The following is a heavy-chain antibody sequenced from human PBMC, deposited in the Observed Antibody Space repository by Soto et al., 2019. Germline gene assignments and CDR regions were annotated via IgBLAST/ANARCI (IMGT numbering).Heavy chain of an antibody. CDR3: ARDRYSGSYYRYYYYYGMDV. J-gene: IGHJ6*02. V-gene: IGHV3-30-3*01. CDR2: ISYDGSNK. D-gene: IGHD1-26*01. Sequence: QVQLVESGGGVVQPGRSLRLSCAASGFTFSSYAMHWVRQAPGKGLEWVAVISYDGSNKYYADSVKGRFTISRDNSKNTLYLQMNSLRAEDTAVYYCARDRYSGSYYRYYYYYGMDVWGQGTTVTVSS. CDR1: GFTFSSYA.